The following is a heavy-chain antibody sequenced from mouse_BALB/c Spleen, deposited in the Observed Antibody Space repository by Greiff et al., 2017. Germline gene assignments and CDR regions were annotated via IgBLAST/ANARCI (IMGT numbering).Heavy chain of an antibody. CDR1: GYAFSSYW. V-gene: IGHV1-80*01. Sequence: QVQLQQSGAELVRPGSSVKISCKASGYAFSSYWMNWVKQRPGQGLEWIGQIYPGDGDTNYNGKFKGKATLTADKSSSTAYWQLSSLTSEDSAVYFCARWVDYYFDYGGQGTTLTVSS. CDR3: ARWVDYYFDY. CDR2: IYPGDGDT. J-gene: IGHJ2*01. D-gene: IGHD2-4*01.